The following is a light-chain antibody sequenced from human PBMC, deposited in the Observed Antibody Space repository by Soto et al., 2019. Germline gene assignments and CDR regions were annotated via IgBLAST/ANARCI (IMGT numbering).Light chain of an antibody. Sequence: IVVTQSPATLSLSPGETATLPCRASQYVGSRLAWYQQKPGQAPRLLIYGASNRATGIPARFSGSGSGTEFTLTISSLQSEDFALYYCQESKNWPQPFGQVTNVDIK. CDR1: QYVGSR. V-gene: IGKV3-15*01. CDR3: QESKNWPQP. CDR2: GAS. J-gene: IGKJ1*01.